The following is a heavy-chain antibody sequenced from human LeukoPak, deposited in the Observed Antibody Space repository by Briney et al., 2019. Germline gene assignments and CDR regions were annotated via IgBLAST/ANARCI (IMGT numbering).Heavy chain of an antibody. D-gene: IGHD4-11*01. V-gene: IGHV3-15*01. CDR1: GFNFNDAW. Sequence: SGGPLRLSCEGSGFNFNDAWMSWIRQAPGKGLEWVGRVRTTAEGETTDYAAPARGRFIISRDDSKNMVFLQMNRLETEDTAIYYCTAGLGKTDDDSWGQGTLVTVSS. J-gene: IGHJ4*02. CDR3: TAGLGKTDDDS. CDR2: VRTTAEGETT.